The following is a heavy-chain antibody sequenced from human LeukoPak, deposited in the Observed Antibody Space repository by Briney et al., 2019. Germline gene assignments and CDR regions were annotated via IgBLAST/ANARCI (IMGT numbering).Heavy chain of an antibody. V-gene: IGHV3-49*04. CDR2: IRSEAYSGTP. J-gene: IGHJ4*02. Sequence: GRSLRLSCTASGFTFRDYAVSWVRQAPGKGLEWVGFIRSEAYSGTPEYAASVKGRFTISTDDSKSIAYLLMYSLKTEDTAVYYCARDPGGYYYDSSGYPYYFDYWGQGTLVTVSS. CDR1: GFTFRDYA. CDR3: ARDPGGYYYDSSGYPYYFDY. D-gene: IGHD3-22*01.